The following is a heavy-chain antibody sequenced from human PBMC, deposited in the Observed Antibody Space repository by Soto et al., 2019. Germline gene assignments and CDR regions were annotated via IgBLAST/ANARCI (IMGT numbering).Heavy chain of an antibody. CDR3: ARDQDCSSTSCYTANYYYYGMDV. V-gene: IGHV3-30-3*01. D-gene: IGHD2-2*02. Sequence: PGGSLRLSCAAYGFTFSSYAMHWVRQAPGKGLEWVAVISYDGSNKYYADSVKGRFTISRDNSKNTLYLQMNSLRAEDTAVYYCARDQDCSSTSCYTANYYYYGMDVWGQGTTVTGLL. J-gene: IGHJ6*02. CDR1: GFTFSSYA. CDR2: ISYDGSNK.